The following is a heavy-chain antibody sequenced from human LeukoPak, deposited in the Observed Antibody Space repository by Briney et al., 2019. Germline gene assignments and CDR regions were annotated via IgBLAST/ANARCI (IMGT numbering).Heavy chain of an antibody. Sequence: GGSLRLSSAASGFTVSSNYMSWVRQAPGKGLEWVSVIYSGSSTYYADSVKGRFTISRDNSKNTLYLQMNSLRAEDTAVYYCARDSAQLGLDYWGQGTLVTVSS. J-gene: IGHJ4*02. CDR3: ARDSAQLGLDY. V-gene: IGHV3-53*01. CDR1: GFTVSSNY. D-gene: IGHD1-7*01. CDR2: IYSGSST.